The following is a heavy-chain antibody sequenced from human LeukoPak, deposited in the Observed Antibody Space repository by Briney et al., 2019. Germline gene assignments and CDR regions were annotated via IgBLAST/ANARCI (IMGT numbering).Heavy chain of an antibody. V-gene: IGHV3-30*18. CDR3: ANEYGVYYFDY. CDR2: ISYDGSNK. Sequence: GGSLRLSCAASGFTFSSYWMHWVRQAPGKGLEWVAVISYDGSNKYYADSVKGRFTISRDNSKNTPYLQMNSLRAEDTAVYYCANEYGVYYFDYWGQGTLVTVSS. J-gene: IGHJ4*02. CDR1: GFTFSSYW. D-gene: IGHD4-17*01.